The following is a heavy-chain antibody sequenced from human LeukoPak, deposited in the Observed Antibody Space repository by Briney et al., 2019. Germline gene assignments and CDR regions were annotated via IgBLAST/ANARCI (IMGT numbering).Heavy chain of an antibody. CDR3: ARFSGYIYGYDY. Sequence: SETLSLTCTVSGGSISRSSSYWGWIRQPPGKGLEWIGTTYNSWRNYYNPSLKSRVTISGDTSKNQFSLKVTSVTAADTAVYYCARFSGYIYGYDYWGQGTLVTVSS. CDR1: GGSISRSSSY. CDR2: TYNSWRN. J-gene: IGHJ4*02. V-gene: IGHV4-39*01. D-gene: IGHD5-18*01.